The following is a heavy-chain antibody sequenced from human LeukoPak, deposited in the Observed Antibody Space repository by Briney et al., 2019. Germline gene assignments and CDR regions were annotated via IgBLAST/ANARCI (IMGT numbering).Heavy chain of an antibody. V-gene: IGHV4-39*01. Sequence: SETLSLTCTVSGGSISSSSYYWGWIRQPPGKGLEWIGSIYYSGSTYYNPSLKSRVTISVDTSKNQFSLKLSSVTAADTAVYYCARQVDQYYDNSGHIDYWGQGTLVTVSS. CDR1: GGSISSSSYY. J-gene: IGHJ4*02. CDR3: ARQVDQYYDNSGHIDY. D-gene: IGHD3-22*01. CDR2: IYYSGST.